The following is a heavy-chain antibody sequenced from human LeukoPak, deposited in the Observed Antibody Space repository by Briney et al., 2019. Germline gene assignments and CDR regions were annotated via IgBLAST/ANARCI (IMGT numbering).Heavy chain of an antibody. Sequence: ASVKVSCKVSGYTLTELSMHWVRQAPGKGLEWMAGFAPEDGETIYAHNFQGRVTMTEDTSTGTAYMELSSLRSEDTAVYYCAGLTPVVAAMSFDYWGQGTLVTVSS. CDR3: AGLTPVVAAMSFDY. CDR2: FAPEDGET. V-gene: IGHV1-24*01. J-gene: IGHJ4*02. D-gene: IGHD2-15*01. CDR1: GYTLTELS.